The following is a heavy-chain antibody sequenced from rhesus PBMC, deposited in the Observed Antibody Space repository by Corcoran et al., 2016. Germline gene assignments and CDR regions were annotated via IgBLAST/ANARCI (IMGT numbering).Heavy chain of an antibody. CDR2: ISNTGKTI. CDR3: TRGSTGYSFDY. CDR1: GFAFINYD. D-gene: IGHD3-3*01. V-gene: IGHV3-136*01. J-gene: IGHJ4*01. Sequence: EVQLVESGGDLVQPGGSLRLSCAASGFAFINYDMSWVRQAPGKGLEWVSYISNTGKTIYYADSMKGRFTISRDNAKNSLSLQMSSLRAEDTAVYYCTRGSTGYSFDYWGQGVLVTVSS.